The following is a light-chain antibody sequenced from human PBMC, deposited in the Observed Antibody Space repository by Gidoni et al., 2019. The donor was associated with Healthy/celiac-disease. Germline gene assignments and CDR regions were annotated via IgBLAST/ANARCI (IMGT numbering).Light chain of an antibody. Sequence: DIQMTQSPSSLSASVGDRVTITCRASQSISSYLNWYQQKPGKAPKLLIYAASSFQSGVPSRFSGSVSGTDFTLTISSLQPEDFATYYCQQSYSTPRTFGPGTKVDIK. V-gene: IGKV1-39*01. CDR1: QSISSY. J-gene: IGKJ3*01. CDR3: QQSYSTPRT. CDR2: AAS.